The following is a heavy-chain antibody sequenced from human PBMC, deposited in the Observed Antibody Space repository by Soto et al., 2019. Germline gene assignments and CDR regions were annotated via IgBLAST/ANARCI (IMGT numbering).Heavy chain of an antibody. J-gene: IGHJ5*02. CDR2: ITASGGTT. Sequence: PVGSLRLSCGASGFTFGRYAMTWVRQTPGKGLEWVSAITASGGTTYYADSAKGRFSISRDNFKGTVYLQMRGLRVEGTAVYYCAKATYDFWSACPEACGQRALVTVSS. CDR1: GFTFGRYA. D-gene: IGHD3-3*01. V-gene: IGHV3-23*01. CDR3: AKATYDFWSACPEA.